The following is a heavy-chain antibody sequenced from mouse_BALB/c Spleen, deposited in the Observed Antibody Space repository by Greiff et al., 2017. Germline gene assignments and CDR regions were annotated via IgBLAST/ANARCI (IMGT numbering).Heavy chain of an antibody. J-gene: IGHJ3*01. CDR2: ISYDGSN. CDR1: GYSITSGYY. V-gene: IGHV3-6*02. D-gene: IGHD2-3*01. Sequence: EVKLVESGPGLVKPSQSLSLTCSVTGYSITSGYYWNWIRQFPGNKLEWMGYISYDGSNNYNPSLKNRISITRDTSKNQFFLKLNSVTTEDTATYYCARYDPFAYWGQGTLVTVSA. CDR3: ARYDPFAY.